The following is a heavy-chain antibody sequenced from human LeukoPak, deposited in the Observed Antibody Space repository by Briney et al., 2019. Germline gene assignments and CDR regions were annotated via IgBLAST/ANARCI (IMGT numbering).Heavy chain of an antibody. V-gene: IGHV3-23*01. CDR1: GVTFSTYA. D-gene: IGHD5-12*01. J-gene: IGHJ4*02. Sequence: QPGGSLRLSCAASGVTFSTYAISWVRQAPGKGLEWVSAISGSGSCTYYADSVKGRFTISRDNSKNTLYLQMNSLRRDDTGVYFCAKDIKVTLRYSGLFDYWGQGTLVTVSS. CDR3: AKDIKVTLRYSGLFDY. CDR2: ISGSGSCT.